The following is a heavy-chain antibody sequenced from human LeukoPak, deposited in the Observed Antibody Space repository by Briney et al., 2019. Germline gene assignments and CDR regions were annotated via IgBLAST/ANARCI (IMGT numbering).Heavy chain of an antibody. D-gene: IGHD6-13*01. CDR3: AREWGSSWIFDY. Sequence: PGGSLRLSCAASGFTFSSYSMNWVRQAPGKGLEWVSSISSSSSYIYYADSVKGRFTISRDNAKNSLYLQMNSLRAEDTAVYYCAREWGSSWIFDYWGQGTLVTVPS. CDR1: GFTFSSYS. V-gene: IGHV3-21*01. CDR2: ISSSSSYI. J-gene: IGHJ4*02.